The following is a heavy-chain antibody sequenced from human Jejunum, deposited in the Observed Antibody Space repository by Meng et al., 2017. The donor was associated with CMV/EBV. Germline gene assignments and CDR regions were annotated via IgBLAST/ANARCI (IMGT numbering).Heavy chain of an antibody. Sequence: QVHLQEAGPGLVRSSETLSLTCTVSGDSISNYFWSWIRQPAGKKLEWIGRISPSGNINYIPSLKGRVTMSLDTSNNQIFLNLTSVTAADTALYYRARGESRGYYYFDYWGQGILVTVSS. J-gene: IGHJ4*02. CDR1: GDSISNYF. CDR2: ISPSGNI. CDR3: ARGESRGYYYFDY. V-gene: IGHV4-4*07. D-gene: IGHD3-22*01.